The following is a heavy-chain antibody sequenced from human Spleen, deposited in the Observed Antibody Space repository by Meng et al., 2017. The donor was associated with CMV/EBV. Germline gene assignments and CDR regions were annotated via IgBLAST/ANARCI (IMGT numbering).Heavy chain of an antibody. CDR2: ISGSGGST. D-gene: IGHD2-2*01. J-gene: IGHJ5*02. V-gene: IGHV3-23*01. Sequence: GGSLRLSCVASGFTFSSYVMSWVRQAPGKGLECVSVISGSGGSTYYADSVKGRFTISRDNSKNTLYLQMNSLRAEDTAVYYCAKSLGYCSSTSCLLDDWFDPWGQGTLVTVSS. CDR1: GFTFSSYV. CDR3: AKSLGYCSSTSCLLDDWFDP.